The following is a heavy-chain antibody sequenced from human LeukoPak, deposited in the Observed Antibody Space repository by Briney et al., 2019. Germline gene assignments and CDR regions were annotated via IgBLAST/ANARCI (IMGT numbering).Heavy chain of an antibody. J-gene: IGHJ4*02. D-gene: IGHD3-10*01. CDR3: AKERANEWELFEADY. CDR2: ISSSSSTI. Sequence: PGGSLRLSRAASGFTFSSYSMNWVRQAPGKGLEWVSYISSSSSTIYYADSVKGRFTISRDNAKNSLYLQMNSLRAEDTAVYYCAKERANEWELFEADYWGQGTLVTVSS. CDR1: GFTFSSYS. V-gene: IGHV3-48*01.